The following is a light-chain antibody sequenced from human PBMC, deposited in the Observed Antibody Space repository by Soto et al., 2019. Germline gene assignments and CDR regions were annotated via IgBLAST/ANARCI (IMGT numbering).Light chain of an antibody. CDR1: NSNIGKNY. J-gene: IGLJ2*01. Sequence: QSVLTQPPSVSAAPGQIVTISCSGSNSNIGKNYVSWYQQLPGTAPKLLIYDSNKRPSGIPDRFSGSKSVTSATLGITGLQAEDEADYYCVTWDCSLNAVVFGGGTKLTVL. CDR3: VTWDCSLNAVV. V-gene: IGLV1-51*01. CDR2: DSN.